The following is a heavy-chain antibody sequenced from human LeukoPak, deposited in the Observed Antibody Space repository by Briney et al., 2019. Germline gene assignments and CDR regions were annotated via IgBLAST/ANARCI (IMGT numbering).Heavy chain of an antibody. CDR2: INPNSGGT. V-gene: IGHV1-2*02. J-gene: IGHJ4*02. D-gene: IGHD3-22*01. Sequence: GASVKVSCKASGYTFTGYYMHWVRQAPGQGLEWMGWINPNSGGTNYAQKFQGRVTMTRDTSINTAYMELSRLRSDDTAVYYCARGGQYVLHYDSSGYPPRGHWGQGTLVTVSS. CDR1: GYTFTGYY. CDR3: ARGGQYVLHYDSSGYPPRGH.